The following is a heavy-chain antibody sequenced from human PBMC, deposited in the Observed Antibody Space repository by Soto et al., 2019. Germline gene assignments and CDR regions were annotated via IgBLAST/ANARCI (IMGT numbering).Heavy chain of an antibody. Sequence: GGSLRLSCAASGFTFSSYAMSWVRQAPGKGLEWVSAISGSGGSTYYADSVKGRFTISRDNSKNTLYLQMNSLRAEDTAVYYCAKDRGYSYGFSFDFGPDYYFDYWGQGTLVTVSS. CDR3: AKDRGYSYGFSFDFGPDYYFDY. CDR1: GFTFSSYA. V-gene: IGHV3-23*01. J-gene: IGHJ4*02. CDR2: ISGSGGST. D-gene: IGHD5-18*01.